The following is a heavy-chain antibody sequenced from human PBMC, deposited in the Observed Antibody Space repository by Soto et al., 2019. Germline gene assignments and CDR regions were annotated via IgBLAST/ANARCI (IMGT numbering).Heavy chain of an antibody. CDR3: VVAVAGPTDIGY. V-gene: IGHV3-74*01. Sequence: EVQLVESGGGLVQPGGSLRLSCAASGFTFSSYWMHWVRQAPGKGLVWVSRINSDGSSTSYADSVKGRFTISRDNPKNTLYLQMNSLRAGDTAVYYCVVAVAGPTDIGYWGQGTLVTVSS. CDR2: INSDGSST. D-gene: IGHD6-19*01. CDR1: GFTFSSYW. J-gene: IGHJ4*02.